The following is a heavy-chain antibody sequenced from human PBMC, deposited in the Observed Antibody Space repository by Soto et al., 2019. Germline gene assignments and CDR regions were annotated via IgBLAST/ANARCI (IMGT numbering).Heavy chain of an antibody. CDR3: ARRNGDYGVSYYYYYYMDV. D-gene: IGHD4-17*01. CDR2: IYYSGST. V-gene: IGHV4-39*01. Sequence: SETLSLTCTVSGGSISSSSYYWGWIRQPPGKGLEWIGSIYYSGSTYYNPSLKSRVTTSVDTSKNQFSLKLSSVTAADTAVYYCARRNGDYGVSYYYYYYMDVWGKGTTVTVSS. CDR1: GGSISSSSYY. J-gene: IGHJ6*03.